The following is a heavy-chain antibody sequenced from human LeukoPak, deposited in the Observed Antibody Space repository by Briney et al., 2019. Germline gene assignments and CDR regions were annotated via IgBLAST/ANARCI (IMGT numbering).Heavy chain of an antibody. J-gene: IGHJ4*02. D-gene: IGHD5-12*01. CDR3: ASLSSIVATY. CDR1: GFTFSGYW. V-gene: IGHV3-7*01. CDR2: INKDGSER. Sequence: GGSLRLSCAASGFTFSGYWMSWVRQAPGKGLEWVANINKDGSERYNVDSVKGRFTISRDNANKSLYLQMNSLRAEDTAVYYCASLSSIVATYWGQGTLVTVSS.